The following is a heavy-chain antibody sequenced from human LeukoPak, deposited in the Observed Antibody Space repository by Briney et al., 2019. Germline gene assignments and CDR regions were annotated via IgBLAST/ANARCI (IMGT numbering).Heavy chain of an antibody. CDR1: GGSISSYY. V-gene: IGHV4-59*01. Sequence: SETLSLTCTVSGGSISSYYWSWIRQSPGKGLEWIGYIYYSGSTNYNPSLKSRVTISVDTSKNQFSLKLSSATAADTAVYYCAREALGSPDDAFDIWGQGTMVTVSS. CDR2: IYYSGST. J-gene: IGHJ3*02. CDR3: AREALGSPDDAFDI. D-gene: IGHD1-26*01.